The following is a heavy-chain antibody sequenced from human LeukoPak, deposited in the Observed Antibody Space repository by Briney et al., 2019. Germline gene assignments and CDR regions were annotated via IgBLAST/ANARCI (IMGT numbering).Heavy chain of an antibody. D-gene: IGHD3-10*01. J-gene: IGHJ5*02. CDR2: IYYSGST. V-gene: IGHV4-59*08. Sequence: SETLSLTCTVSGGSISSYYWSWIRQPPGKGLEWIGYIYYSGSTNYNPSLKSRVIISIDTSKNQFSLKLTSVTAADTAVYYCARTDPYGAGNPWGQGTLVTVSS. CDR1: GGSISSYY. CDR3: ARTDPYGAGNP.